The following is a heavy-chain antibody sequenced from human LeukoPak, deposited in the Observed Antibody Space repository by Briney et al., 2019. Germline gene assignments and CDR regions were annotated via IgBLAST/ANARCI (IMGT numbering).Heavy chain of an antibody. V-gene: IGHV3-20*04. CDR3: ARYYYGSGSYYRYYYYMDV. Sequence: GGSLRLSCAASGFTFDDYGMSWVRQAPGKGLEWVSGINWNGGSTGYADSVKGRFTISRDNAKNSLYLQMNSLRAEDTALYYCARYYYGSGSYYRYYYYMDVWGKGTTVTVSS. CDR1: GFTFDDYG. CDR2: INWNGGST. D-gene: IGHD3-10*01. J-gene: IGHJ6*03.